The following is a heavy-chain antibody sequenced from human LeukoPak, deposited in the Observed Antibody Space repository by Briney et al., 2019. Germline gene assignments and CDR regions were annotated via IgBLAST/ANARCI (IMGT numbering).Heavy chain of an antibody. D-gene: IGHD6-19*01. J-gene: IGHJ3*02. Sequence: GGSLRLSCAASGFTFSSYSMDWVRQAPGKGLEWVSAISGSGGSTYYADSVKGRFTISRDISKNTLYLQMNSLRAEDTAVYYCAKVRIWAVAHDAFDIWGQGTMVTVSS. CDR3: AKVRIWAVAHDAFDI. V-gene: IGHV3-23*01. CDR1: GFTFSSYS. CDR2: ISGSGGST.